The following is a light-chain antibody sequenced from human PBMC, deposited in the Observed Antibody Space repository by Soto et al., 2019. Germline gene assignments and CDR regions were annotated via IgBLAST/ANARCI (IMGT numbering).Light chain of an antibody. CDR1: SSDVGGYNY. CDR2: DVT. CDR3: ISFTSRHIYV. Sequence: QSVLTQPASVSGSPGQSITISCTGTSSDVGGYNYVSWYQQHPGRAPKPIIYDVTNRPSGISNRFSGSKSGNTASLTISGLQTEDEADYYCISFTSRHIYVFGTGTKLTVL. V-gene: IGLV2-14*03. J-gene: IGLJ1*01.